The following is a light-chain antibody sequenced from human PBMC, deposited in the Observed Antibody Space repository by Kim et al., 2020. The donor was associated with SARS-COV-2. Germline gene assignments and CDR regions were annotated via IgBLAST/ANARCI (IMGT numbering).Light chain of an antibody. J-gene: IGLJ1*01. V-gene: IGLV1-40*01. CDR1: NSNIGLGYV. CDR3: QSYDTSLSGSV. CDR2: ANN. Sequence: QRVTISGTGRNSNIGLGYVVQWYQQLPGKAPKLLIHANNHRPSGVPDRFSGSKSGTSASLAITGLQAEDEADYYCQSYDTSLSGSVFGTGTKVTVL.